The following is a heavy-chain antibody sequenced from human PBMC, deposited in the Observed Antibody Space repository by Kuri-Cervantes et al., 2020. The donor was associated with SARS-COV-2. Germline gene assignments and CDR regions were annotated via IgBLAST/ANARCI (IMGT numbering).Heavy chain of an antibody. CDR1: GYTLTELS. J-gene: IGHJ4*02. CDR3: ARETFLTRGPMPAPLLDY. V-gene: IGHV1-18*01. D-gene: IGHD3-9*01. Sequence: ASVKVSCKVSGYTLTELSMHWVRQAPGQGLEWMGWINAYNGNTNYAQKLQGRVTMTTDTSTSTAYMELRSLRSDDTAVYYCARETFLTRGPMPAPLLDYWGQGTLVTVSS. CDR2: INAYNGNT.